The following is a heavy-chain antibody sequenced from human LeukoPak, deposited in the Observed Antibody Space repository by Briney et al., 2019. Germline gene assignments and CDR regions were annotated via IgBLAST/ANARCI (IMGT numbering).Heavy chain of an antibody. CDR3: ARGPLPYYFDY. V-gene: IGHV4-31*03. CDR2: ISYSGST. J-gene: IGHJ4*02. CDR1: GDSINNGDFY. Sequence: PSETLSLTCSVSGDSINNGDFYWTWIRQHPGKGLEWIGYISYSGSTYYNPSLKSRTTISLDTSKNQISLKLSSVTAADTAVYYCARGPLPYYFDYWGQGTLVTVSS. D-gene: IGHD5/OR15-5a*01.